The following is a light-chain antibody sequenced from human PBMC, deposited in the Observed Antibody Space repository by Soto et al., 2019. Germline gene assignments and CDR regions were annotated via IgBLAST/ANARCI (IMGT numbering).Light chain of an antibody. Sequence: QSVLTRPPSASGSPGQSVAISCTGTSSDVGGYNYVSWYQLHPGKAPKLMIYEVNMRPSGVPDRFSGSKSGNTASLTVSGLRAEDEAAYYCSSYAGSNNYVFGTGTKVTVL. J-gene: IGLJ1*01. CDR1: SSDVGGYNY. CDR3: SSYAGSNNYV. CDR2: EVN. V-gene: IGLV2-8*01.